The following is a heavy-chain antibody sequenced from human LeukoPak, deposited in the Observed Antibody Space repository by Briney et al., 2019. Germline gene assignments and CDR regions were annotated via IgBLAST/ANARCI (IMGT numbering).Heavy chain of an antibody. CDR2: INSDGSST. CDR3: ARAPDWLPHNSWFDR. V-gene: IGHV3-74*01. J-gene: IGHJ5*02. Sequence: PGGSLRLSCAASGFTFSSYWMHWVRHAPGKGLVWVSRINSDGSSTSYADSVKGRFTISRDNAKNTLYLQMNSLRAEDTAVYYCARAPDWLPHNSWFDRWGQGTLVTVSS. D-gene: IGHD3-9*01. CDR1: GFTFSSYW.